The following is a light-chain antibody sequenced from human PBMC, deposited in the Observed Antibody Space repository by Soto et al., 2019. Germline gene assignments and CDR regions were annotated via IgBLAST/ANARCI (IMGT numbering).Light chain of an antibody. CDR2: DAS. V-gene: IGKV3-11*01. CDR3: QQRSNWPAFT. Sequence: EVVLTQSPATLSLSPGERATISCRASQSVTSYLAWYQQKPGQAPRLLIYDASIRATGIPARFSGSGSGTDFTLTLSSLEPEDFAVYYCQQRSNWPAFTFGPGTKVDIK. J-gene: IGKJ3*01. CDR1: QSVTSY.